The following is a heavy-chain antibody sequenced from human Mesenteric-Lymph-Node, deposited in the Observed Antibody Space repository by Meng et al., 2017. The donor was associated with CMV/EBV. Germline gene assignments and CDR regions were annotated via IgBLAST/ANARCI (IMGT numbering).Heavy chain of an antibody. V-gene: IGHV3-7*01. CDR2: IKEDGSEK. CDR3: ARRGSYQRGYFDY. Sequence: GGSLRLSCAASGFTFSDYAMNWARQAPGKGPEWVASIKEDGSEKYYVDSVEGRFTISRDNAKNSLYLRMNSLGAEDTAVYYCARRGSYQRGYFDYWGQGTLVTVSS. D-gene: IGHD1-26*01. J-gene: IGHJ4*02. CDR1: GFTFSDYA.